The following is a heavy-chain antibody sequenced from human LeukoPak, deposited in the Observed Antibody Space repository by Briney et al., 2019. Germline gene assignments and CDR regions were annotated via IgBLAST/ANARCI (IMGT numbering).Heavy chain of an antibody. CDR1: GFTFSSNG. CDR3: AKDIGSYYDY. CDR2: IQYDGSKK. J-gene: IGHJ4*02. D-gene: IGHD3-10*01. Sequence: GGSLRLSCVASGFTFSSNGMHWVRQAPGKGLEWVTFIQYDGSKKYYADSVKGRFTISRDNSKNTLYLEMNSLRAEDTAVYYCAKDIGSYYDYWGQGILSPSPQ. V-gene: IGHV3-30*02.